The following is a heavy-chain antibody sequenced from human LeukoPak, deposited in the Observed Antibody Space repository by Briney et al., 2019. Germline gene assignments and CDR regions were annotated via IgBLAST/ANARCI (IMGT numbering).Heavy chain of an antibody. CDR1: GGSISSYY. CDR3: ARAPSPRPITMVRGAAEYFQH. CDR2: IYYSGST. J-gene: IGHJ1*01. V-gene: IGHV4-59*01. Sequence: SETLSLTCTVSGGSISSYYWSWIRQPPGKGLEWIGYIYYSGSTNYNPSLKSRVTISVDTSKNQFSLKLSSVTAADTAVYYCARAPSPRPITMVRGAAEYFQHWGQGTLVTVSS. D-gene: IGHD3-10*01.